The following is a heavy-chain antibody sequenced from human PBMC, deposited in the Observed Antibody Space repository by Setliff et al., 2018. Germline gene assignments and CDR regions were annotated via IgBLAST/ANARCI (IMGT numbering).Heavy chain of an antibody. V-gene: IGHV3-21*01. CDR3: ARSAANGGHDPFDI. CDR1: VFPFSISS. Sequence: GGSLRLSCAASVFPFSISSMHWVRQAPGKGLEWVSSISDSSLHIYYRDSVKGRFTIFRDNAKDSLYLQMNSLRADDTAVYYCARSAANGGHDPFDIWGQGTMVTVSS. D-gene: IGHD2-8*01. J-gene: IGHJ3*02. CDR2: ISDSSLHI.